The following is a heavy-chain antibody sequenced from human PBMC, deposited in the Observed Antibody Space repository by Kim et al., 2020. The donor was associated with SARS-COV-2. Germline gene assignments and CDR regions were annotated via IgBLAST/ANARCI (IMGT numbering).Heavy chain of an antibody. CDR3: ARHREYCGGDCYLYYFDY. CDR2: IYYSGST. V-gene: IGHV4-39*01. J-gene: IGHJ4*02. D-gene: IGHD2-21*01. CDR1: GGSISSSSYY. Sequence: SETLSLTCTVSGGSISSSSYYWGWIRQPPGKGLEWIGSIYYSGSTYYNPSLKSRVTISVDTSKNQFSLKLSSVTAADTAVYYCARHREYCGGDCYLYYFDYWGQGTLVTVSS.